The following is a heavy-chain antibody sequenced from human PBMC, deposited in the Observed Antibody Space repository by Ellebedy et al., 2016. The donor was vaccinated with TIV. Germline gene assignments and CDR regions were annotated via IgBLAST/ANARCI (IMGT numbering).Heavy chain of an antibody. CDR2: IYHSGST. J-gene: IGHJ6*02. CDR3: ARARADYGMDV. CDR1: GGSISSSNW. V-gene: IGHV4-4*02. Sequence: GSLRLSXAVSGGSISSSNWWSWVRQPPGKGLEWIGEIYHSGSTNYNPSLKSRVTISVDKSKNQFSLKLSSVTAADTAVYYCARARADYGMDVWGQGTTVTVSS.